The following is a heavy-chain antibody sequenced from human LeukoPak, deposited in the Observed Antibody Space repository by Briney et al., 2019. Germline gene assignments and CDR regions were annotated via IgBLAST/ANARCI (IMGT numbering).Heavy chain of an antibody. Sequence: NTSETLSLTCAVYGGSFSGYYWSWIRQPPGKGLEWIGEINHSGSTNYNPSLKSRVTISVDTSKNQFSLKLTSVTAADTAVYYCARAARIAARPYYMDVWGTGTTVTVSS. J-gene: IGHJ6*03. CDR2: INHSGST. CDR1: GGSFSGYY. V-gene: IGHV4-34*01. D-gene: IGHD6-6*01. CDR3: ARAARIAARPYYMDV.